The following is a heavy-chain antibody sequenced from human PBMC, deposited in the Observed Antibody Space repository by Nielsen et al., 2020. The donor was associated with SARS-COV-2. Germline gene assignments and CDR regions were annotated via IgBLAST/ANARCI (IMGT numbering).Heavy chain of an antibody. CDR2: INPNSGGT. J-gene: IGHJ6*02. D-gene: IGHD2-2*01. Sequence: ASVKVSCKASGYTFTGYYMHWGRQAPGQVLEWMGRINPNSGGTNYAQKFQGRVTMTRDTSISTAYMELSRLRSDDTAVYYCARDKIVVVPAAGGEYYYGMDVWGQGTTVTVSS. CDR1: GYTFTGYY. V-gene: IGHV1-2*06. CDR3: ARDKIVVVPAAGGEYYYGMDV.